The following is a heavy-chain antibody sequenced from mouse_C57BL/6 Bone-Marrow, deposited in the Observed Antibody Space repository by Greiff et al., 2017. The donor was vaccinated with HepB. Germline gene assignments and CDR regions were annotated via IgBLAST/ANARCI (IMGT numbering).Heavy chain of an antibody. J-gene: IGHJ2*01. CDR2: ISYDGSN. Sequence: EVKLVDSGPGLVKPSQSLSLTCSVTGYSITSGYYWNWIRQFPGNKLEWMGYISYDGSNNYNPSLKNRISITRDTSKNQFFLKLNSVTTEDTATYYCARDGYGSRDYWGQGTTLTVSS. V-gene: IGHV3-6*01. CDR1: GYSITSGYY. CDR3: ARDGYGSRDY. D-gene: IGHD1-1*01.